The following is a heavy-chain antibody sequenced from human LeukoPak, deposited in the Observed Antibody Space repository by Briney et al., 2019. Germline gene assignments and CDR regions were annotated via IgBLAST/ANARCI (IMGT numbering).Heavy chain of an antibody. J-gene: IGHJ1*01. D-gene: IGHD3-10*01. V-gene: IGHV3-74*01. CDR2: INDDGSFR. Sequence: PGGSLRLSCAAPGITLSGAWMHWVRQAPGEGLVWVSRINDDGSFRRYANSVKGRFTISRDNAKNTLFLQMDSLRAEDTAVYYCARVSGPGMNEYYHLWGQGTLVTVSS. CDR3: ARVSGPGMNEYYHL. CDR1: GITLSGAW.